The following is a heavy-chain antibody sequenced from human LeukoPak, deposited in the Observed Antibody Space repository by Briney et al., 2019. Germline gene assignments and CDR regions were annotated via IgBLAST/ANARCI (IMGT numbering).Heavy chain of an antibody. CDR1: GFALKTFG. V-gene: IGHV3-23*01. Sequence: GGSLRLSCAASGFALKTFGMSWVRQAPGKGLRWVSAISGNGAKTFYADSVKGRFTIFRDNLKNTLYLQLTSLRAEDTAVYYCAKDLAWGLDYWGHGTLVTVSS. CDR3: AKDLAWGLDY. D-gene: IGHD7-27*01. CDR2: ISGNGAKT. J-gene: IGHJ4*01.